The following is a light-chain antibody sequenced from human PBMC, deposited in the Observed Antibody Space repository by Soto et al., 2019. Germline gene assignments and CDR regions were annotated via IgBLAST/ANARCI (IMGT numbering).Light chain of an antibody. J-gene: IGKJ2*01. V-gene: IGKV1-33*01. CDR3: QQYDNCPPYT. CDR2: DAS. Sequence: DIQMTQSPASLSASIGDRVTLTCQASRDIIVYLNWYQHRTGKPPKLLVFDASNLQTGVPTRYSGSGSGTHFSLTISSLQPADNATYYYQQYDNCPPYTFGQGTKLDIK. CDR1: RDIIVY.